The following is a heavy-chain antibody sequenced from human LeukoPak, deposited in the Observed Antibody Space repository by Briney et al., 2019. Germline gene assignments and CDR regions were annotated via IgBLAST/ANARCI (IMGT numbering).Heavy chain of an antibody. CDR3: ARGEGYGSYYFDY. D-gene: IGHD5-18*01. V-gene: IGHV4-34*01. CDR2: INHSGST. CDR1: GGSFSGYY. J-gene: IGHJ4*02. Sequence: SETLSLTCAVYGGSFSGYYWSWIRQPPGKGLEWIGEINHSGSTNYNPSLKSRVTISVDTSKNQFTLKLSSVTAADTAVYYCARGEGYGSYYFDYWGQGTLVTVSS.